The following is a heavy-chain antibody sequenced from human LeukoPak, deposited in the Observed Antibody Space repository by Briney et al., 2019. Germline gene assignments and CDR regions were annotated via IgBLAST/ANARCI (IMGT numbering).Heavy chain of an antibody. V-gene: IGHV3-21*01. J-gene: IGHJ4*02. Sequence: GGSLRRSCAASGFTFSSYSMNWFRQAPGKGLEWVSSISSSSSYIYYADSGKGRFTISRDNAKKSLYLQMNSLRTEDTVVYYCAARTSIVGATMGLDYWGQGTLVTVSS. CDR3: AARTSIVGATMGLDY. D-gene: IGHD1-26*01. CDR2: ISSSSSYI. CDR1: GFTFSSYS.